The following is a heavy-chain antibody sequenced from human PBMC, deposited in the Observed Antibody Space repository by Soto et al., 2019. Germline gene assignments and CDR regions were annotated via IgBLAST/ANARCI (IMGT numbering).Heavy chain of an antibody. CDR2: IYHSGST. CDR3: ARAVDTAMEIDY. Sequence: TLSLTCAVSVGSISSGGYSWSWILQPPGKGLEWIGYIYHSGSTYYNPSLKSRVTISVDRSKNQFSLKLSSVTAADTAVYYCARAVDTAMEIDYWGQGTLVTVSS. V-gene: IGHV4-30-2*01. J-gene: IGHJ4*02. D-gene: IGHD5-18*01. CDR1: VGSISSGGYS.